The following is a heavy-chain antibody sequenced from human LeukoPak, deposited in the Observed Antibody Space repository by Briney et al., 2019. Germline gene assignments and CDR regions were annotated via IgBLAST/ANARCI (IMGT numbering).Heavy chain of an antibody. V-gene: IGHV4-4*07. D-gene: IGHD4-11*01. CDR2: IYTSGST. CDR3: ARFRQFIGWFDP. CDR1: GGSISSYY. Sequence: PSETLSLTCTVSGGSISSYYWSWIRQPAGKGLEWIGRIYTSGSTYYNPSLKSRVTISVDTSKNQFSLKLSSVTAADTAVYYCARFRQFIGWFDPWGQGTLVTVSS. J-gene: IGHJ5*02.